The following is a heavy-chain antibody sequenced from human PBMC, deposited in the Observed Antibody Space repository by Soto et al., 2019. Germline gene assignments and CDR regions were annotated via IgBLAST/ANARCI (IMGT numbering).Heavy chain of an antibody. V-gene: IGHV1-18*04. CDR1: GYTFATYG. CDR3: ARDPHDFWSSYFFDP. D-gene: IGHD3-3*01. Sequence: ASVKVSCKASGYTFATYGINWVRQAPGLGLEWMGWISPYNGKTEFAEKFQGRVTMATDTSTSTAYMEVRSLRSDDTAVYYCARDPHDFWSSYFFDPWGQGTLVTVSS. CDR2: ISPYNGKT. J-gene: IGHJ5*02.